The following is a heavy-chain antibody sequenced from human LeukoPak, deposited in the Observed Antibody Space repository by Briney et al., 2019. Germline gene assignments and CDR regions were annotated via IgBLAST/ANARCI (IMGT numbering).Heavy chain of an antibody. CDR2: INHSGST. Sequence: SETLSLTCAVYGGSFSGYYWSWIRQPPGKGLEWIGEINHSGSTNYNPSLKSRVTISVDTSKNQFSLKLSSVTAAGTAVYYCARDYYYGMDVWGKGTTVTVSS. V-gene: IGHV4-34*01. J-gene: IGHJ6*04. CDR3: ARDYYYGMDV. CDR1: GGSFSGYY.